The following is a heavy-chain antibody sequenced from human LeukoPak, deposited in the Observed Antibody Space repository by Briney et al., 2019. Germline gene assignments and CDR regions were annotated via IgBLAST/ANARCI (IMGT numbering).Heavy chain of an antibody. CDR2: ISYDGSNK. V-gene: IGHV3-30*04. Sequence: GGSLRLSCAASGFTFSSYAMHWVRQAPGKGLEWVAVISYDGSNKYYADSVKGRFTISRDNSKNTLYLQMNSLRAEDTAVYYCARDPETVNWSGYFFSWGQGTLVTVSS. J-gene: IGHJ5*02. D-gene: IGHD3-3*01. CDR3: ARDPETVNWSGYFFS. CDR1: GFTFSSYA.